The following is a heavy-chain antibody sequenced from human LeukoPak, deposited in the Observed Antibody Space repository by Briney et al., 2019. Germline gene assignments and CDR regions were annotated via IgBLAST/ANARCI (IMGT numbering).Heavy chain of an antibody. V-gene: IGHV1-8*01. D-gene: IGHD5-18*01. CDR2: MNPNSGNT. CDR3: ARDSSYGIYFDY. CDR1: GYTFTSYD. Sequence: ASVKVSCKASGYTFTSYDINWVRQATGQGLEWMGWMNPNSGNTGYAQKFQGRVTMTRNTSISTAYMELRSLRSDDTAAYYCARDSSYGIYFDYWGQGTLVTVSS. J-gene: IGHJ4*02.